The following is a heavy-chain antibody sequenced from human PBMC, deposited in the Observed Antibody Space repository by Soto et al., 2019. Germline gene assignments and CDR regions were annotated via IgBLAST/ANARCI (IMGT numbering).Heavy chain of an antibody. CDR1: GYTFTSYG. Sequence: ASVKVSCKASGYTFTSYGISWVRQAPGQGLEWMGWISAYNGNTNYAQKHQGRVTMTTDKSKSQFSLKLNSVTAADSAVYFCGRLEGLATISYYFDFWGQGALVTVSS. D-gene: IGHD3-9*01. J-gene: IGHJ4*02. CDR2: ISAYNGNT. V-gene: IGHV1-18*01. CDR3: GRLEGLATISYYFDF.